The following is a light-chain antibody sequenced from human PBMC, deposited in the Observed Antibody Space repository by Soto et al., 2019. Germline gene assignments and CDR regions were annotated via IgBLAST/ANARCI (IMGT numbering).Light chain of an antibody. V-gene: IGLV2-8*01. CDR1: SGDIDNYNF. Sequence: QSALTQPPSASGSPGQSVTISCTGTSGDIDNYNFVSWYQQHPGKAPKLMIYEVSKRPSGVPDRFSGSKSGNTASLTVSGRQAEDEADYYCSTYVGANNFVFGTGTKVTVL. CDR3: STYVGANNFV. J-gene: IGLJ1*01. CDR2: EVS.